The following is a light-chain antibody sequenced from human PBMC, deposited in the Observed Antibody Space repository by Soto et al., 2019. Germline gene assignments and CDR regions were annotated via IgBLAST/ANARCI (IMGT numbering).Light chain of an antibody. V-gene: IGKV3-20*01. CDR2: GAV. CDR3: RQHETPIT. Sequence: ERVFTQSAVTLSLSPGERSTLSRRASQSLSSSYFHRYRHKPGQGPRLPLYGAVTRATGTPDRFSGSGSGTDFTITISRLEPEDFALYHRRQHETPITFGQGTRLEIK. CDR1: QSLSSSY. J-gene: IGKJ5*01.